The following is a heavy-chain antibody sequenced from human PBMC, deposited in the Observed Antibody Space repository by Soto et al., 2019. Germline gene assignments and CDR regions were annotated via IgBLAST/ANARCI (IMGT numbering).Heavy chain of an antibody. CDR3: ARGQPYGSGSYPYMDV. D-gene: IGHD3-10*01. V-gene: IGHV4-34*01. CDR2: INHSGST. Sequence: PSETLSLTCAVYGGSFSGYYWSWIRQPPGKGLEWIGEINHSGSTNYNPSLKSRVTISVDTSNNQFSLKLSFVTAADTVVYYCARGQPYGSGSYPYMDVWGKGTTVTVSS. J-gene: IGHJ6*03. CDR1: GGSFSGYY.